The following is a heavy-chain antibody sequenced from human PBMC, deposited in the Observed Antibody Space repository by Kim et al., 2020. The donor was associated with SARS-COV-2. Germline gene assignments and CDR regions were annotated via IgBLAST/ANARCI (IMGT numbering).Heavy chain of an antibody. D-gene: IGHD2-15*01. J-gene: IGHJ6*01. CDR3: ARGGDIVVVVAATFHYYG. V-gene: IGHV3-30*04. CDR2: ISYDGSNK. CDR1: GFTFSSYA. Sequence: GGSLRLSCAASGFTFSSYAMHWVRQAPGKGLEWVAVISYDGSNKYYADSVKGRFTISRDNSKNTLYLQMYSLRAEDTAVYYCARGGDIVVVVAATFHYYG.